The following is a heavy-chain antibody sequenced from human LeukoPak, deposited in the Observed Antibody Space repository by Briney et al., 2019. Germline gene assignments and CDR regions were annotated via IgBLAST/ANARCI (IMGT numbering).Heavy chain of an antibody. J-gene: IGHJ5*02. CDR1: GGSISSYY. D-gene: IGHD2-2*01. CDR3: ARQYCSSTGCSELDWFDP. CDR2: IYTSGST. V-gene: IGHV4-4*07. Sequence: SETLSLTCTVSGGSISSYYWSWIRQPAGKGLEWIGRIYTSGSTNYNPSLKSRVTMSVDTSKNQFSLKLSSVTAADTAVYYCARQYCSSTGCSELDWFDPWGQGTLVTVSS.